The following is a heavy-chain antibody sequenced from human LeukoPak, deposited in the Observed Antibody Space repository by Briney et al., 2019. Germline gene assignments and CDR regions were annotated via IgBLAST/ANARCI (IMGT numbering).Heavy chain of an antibody. CDR2: VYYSGAT. V-gene: IGHV4-59*01. CDR1: SGSINSYY. J-gene: IGHJ4*02. D-gene: IGHD2-15*01. Sequence: SETLSLTCTVSSGSINSYYWGWVRQPAGRGLEWIGFVYYSGATSYNPSLKSRVTISIDTSKNQFSLKLTSVTAADTAVYYCARQYCTGGSCYPYFDYWGQGTLVTVSS. CDR3: ARQYCTGGSCYPYFDY.